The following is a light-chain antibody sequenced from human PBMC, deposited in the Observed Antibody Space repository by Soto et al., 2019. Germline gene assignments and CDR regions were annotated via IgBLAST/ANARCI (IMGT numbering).Light chain of an antibody. CDR2: GAS. Sequence: DIVVTQSPDSLAVSMGERATINCKSSQNNKNYLACYQQNAEEPPMLLIGGASTGAARVAGRSSGSGGGTDFTLTSSMLQAEDVAVYCCQLYYYSWTFGQGTKVDIK. J-gene: IGKJ1*01. CDR1: QNNKNY. CDR3: QLYYYSWT. V-gene: IGKV4-1*01.